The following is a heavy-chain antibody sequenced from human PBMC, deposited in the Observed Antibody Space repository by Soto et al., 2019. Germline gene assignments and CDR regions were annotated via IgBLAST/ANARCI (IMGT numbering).Heavy chain of an antibody. CDR3: TGRGGHLLQDI. V-gene: IGHV3-73*01. CDR2: IRTRSKKFAT. J-gene: IGHJ4*02. CDR1: GFNFSGSA. D-gene: IGHD2-21*02. Sequence: DVQLVESGGGLVQPGDSLKLSCAGLGFNFSGSALHWVRQPSGKGLEWVGRIRTRSKKFATSYATSVRGRFSLSRDASKNTALRQRNSLRADDTGVYFCTGRGGHLLQDIWGEGTLVTVSS.